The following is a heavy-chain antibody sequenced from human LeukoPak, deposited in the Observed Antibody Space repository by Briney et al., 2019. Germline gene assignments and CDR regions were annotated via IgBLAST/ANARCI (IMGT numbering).Heavy chain of an antibody. Sequence: SETLSLTCAVSGESFSGSFWTWIRQSPGKGLEWIGEIDNNGITNYNPSLKSRVTMSVDTTRKRFSLRLTSESAADTGVYYCARVIEGGYTSRPDAFDIWGQGTMVTVSS. CDR2: IDNNGIT. D-gene: IGHD5-12*01. CDR3: ARVIEGGYTSRPDAFDI. J-gene: IGHJ3*02. CDR1: GESFSGSF. V-gene: IGHV4-34*01.